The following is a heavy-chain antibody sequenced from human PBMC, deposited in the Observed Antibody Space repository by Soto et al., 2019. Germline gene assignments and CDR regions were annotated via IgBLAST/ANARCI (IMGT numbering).Heavy chain of an antibody. J-gene: IGHJ4*02. CDR2: AYRDDDN. D-gene: IGHD1-20*01. CDR1: GFSLSTTGVG. CDR3: AHRRGGYNWDDAHFDY. V-gene: IGHV2-5*02. Sequence: QITLKESGPTLVKPTQTLTLTCSFSGFSLSTTGVGVGWIRQPPGKALEWLGFAYRDDDNRYSPSLKGRLTIPKDTPGNQGGLTMTTKDPVATATYFCAHRRGGYNWDDAHFDYWGQGTLVTVSS.